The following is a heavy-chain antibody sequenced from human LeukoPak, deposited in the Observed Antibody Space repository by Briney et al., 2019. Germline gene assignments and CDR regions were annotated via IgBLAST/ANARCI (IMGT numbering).Heavy chain of an antibody. J-gene: IGHJ4*02. Sequence: GGSLRLSCAASGFTFSSYAMSWVRQAPGKGLEWVSAISGSGDSTYYADSVKGRFTISRDNSKNTLYLQMNSLRSEDMAVYYCAREDLGSYLFDYWGQGTLVTVSS. CDR1: GFTFSSYA. CDR3: AREDLGSYLFDY. D-gene: IGHD1-26*01. V-gene: IGHV3-23*01. CDR2: ISGSGDST.